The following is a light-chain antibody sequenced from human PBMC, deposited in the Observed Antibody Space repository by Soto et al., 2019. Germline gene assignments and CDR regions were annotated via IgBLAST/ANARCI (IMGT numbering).Light chain of an antibody. CDR1: SSDIGAYKY. V-gene: IGLV2-14*01. J-gene: IGLJ2*01. Sequence: QSVITQPASLSGSPGQSVTISCTGTSSDIGAYKYVSWYQHHPGKSPRLLIYEVSNRPSGVSNRFSASKSGNTASLTISGLQAEDEADYYCCSYRSSSTLVFGGGTKVTVL. CDR2: EVS. CDR3: CSYRSSSTLV.